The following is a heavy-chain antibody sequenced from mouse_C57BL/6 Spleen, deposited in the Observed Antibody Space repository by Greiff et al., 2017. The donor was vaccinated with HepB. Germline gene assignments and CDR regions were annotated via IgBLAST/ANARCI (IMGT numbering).Heavy chain of an antibody. J-gene: IGHJ3*01. CDR2: IYPGDGDT. Sequence: LQESGAELVKPGASVKISCKASGYAFSSYWMNWVKQRPGKGLEWIGQIYPGDGDTNYNGKFKGKTTLTADKSSSTAYMQLSSLTSEDSAVYFCASPYGNSPWFAYWGQGTLVTVSA. CDR3: ASPYGNSPWFAY. D-gene: IGHD2-1*01. CDR1: GYAFSSYW. V-gene: IGHV1-80*01.